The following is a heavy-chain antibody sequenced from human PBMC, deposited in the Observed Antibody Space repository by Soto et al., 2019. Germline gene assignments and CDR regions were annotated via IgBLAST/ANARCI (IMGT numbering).Heavy chain of an antibody. D-gene: IGHD6-13*01. Sequence: SETLSLTCTVSGGSISSGGYYWSWIRQHPGRGKEWIGYIYYSGSTYYNPSLKSRVTISVDTSKNQFSLKLSSVTAADTAVYYCARDRRRAAAAPSPYYYYGMDVWGQGTTVTVSS. CDR3: ARDRRRAAAAPSPYYYYGMDV. CDR1: GGSISSGGYY. CDR2: IYYSGST. V-gene: IGHV4-31*03. J-gene: IGHJ6*02.